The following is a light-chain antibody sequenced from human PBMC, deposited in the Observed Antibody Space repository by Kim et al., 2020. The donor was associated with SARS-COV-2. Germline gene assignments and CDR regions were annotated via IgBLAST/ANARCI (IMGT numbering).Light chain of an antibody. CDR3: QSYDSSLSVVV. CDR1: SSNSGAGYD. V-gene: IGLV1-40*01. J-gene: IGLJ2*01. CDR2: GNS. Sequence: QRVTTSCTGSSSNSGAGYDLHWYQQLPGTAPKLLIYGNSDRPSGVPDRFSGSKSGTSASLAITGLQAEDEADYYCQSYDSSLSVVVFGGGTQLTVL.